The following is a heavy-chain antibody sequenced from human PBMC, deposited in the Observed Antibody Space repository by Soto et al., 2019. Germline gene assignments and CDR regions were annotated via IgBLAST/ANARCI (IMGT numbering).Heavy chain of an antibody. CDR1: GFTFSSYS. J-gene: IGHJ6*02. D-gene: IGHD6-6*01. V-gene: IGHV3-48*02. CDR2: ISSSSSTI. CDR3: TIAARDYYYGMDV. Sequence: PGGSLRLSCAASGFTFSSYSMNWVRQAPGKGLEWVSYISSSSSTIYYADSVKGRFTISRDNAKNSLYLQMNSLRDEDTAVYYCTIAARDYYYGMDVWGQGTTVTVSS.